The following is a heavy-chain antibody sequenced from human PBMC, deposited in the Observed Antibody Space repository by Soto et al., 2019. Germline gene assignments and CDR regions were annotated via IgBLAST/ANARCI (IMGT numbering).Heavy chain of an antibody. Sequence: AVGSLRLSCAASGFTFSSYAMSWVRQAPGKGLEWVSAISGSGGSTYYADSVKGRFTISRDNSKNTLYLQMNSLRAEDTAVYYCAKLKTDYYYDSSGYSVPWAFDIWGQGTMVTVS. J-gene: IGHJ3*02. CDR3: AKLKTDYYYDSSGYSVPWAFDI. CDR2: ISGSGGST. D-gene: IGHD3-22*01. V-gene: IGHV3-23*01. CDR1: GFTFSSYA.